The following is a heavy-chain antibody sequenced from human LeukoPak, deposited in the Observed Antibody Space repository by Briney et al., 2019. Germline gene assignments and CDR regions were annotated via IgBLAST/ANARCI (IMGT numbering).Heavy chain of an antibody. CDR2: ISAYNGGR. CDR1: GYTFTDFG. Sequence: ASVKVPCKASGYTFTDFGISWVRQAPGQGLEWMGWISAYNGGRNYAQKFQGRVTMTTDTSTSTAYMEVRSLRSDDTAVYYCTRDLGVDTTMIFFDYWGQGSLVTVSS. D-gene: IGHD5-18*01. CDR3: TRDLGVDTTMIFFDY. J-gene: IGHJ4*02. V-gene: IGHV1-18*01.